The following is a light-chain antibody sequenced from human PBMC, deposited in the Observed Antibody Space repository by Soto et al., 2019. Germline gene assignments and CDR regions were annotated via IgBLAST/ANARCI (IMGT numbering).Light chain of an antibody. CDR3: QQYNSYYPWT. Sequence: DVHMAQSPSTLSGSVGYRFTITCRASQTISSWLAWYQQKPVKAPKLLXYDASTLQSGVPSRVSGSGSGTEFTLTISSLQHDDFANYYCQQYNSYYPWTFGQGTKVDIK. V-gene: IGKV1-5*01. CDR1: QTISSW. CDR2: DAS. J-gene: IGKJ1*01.